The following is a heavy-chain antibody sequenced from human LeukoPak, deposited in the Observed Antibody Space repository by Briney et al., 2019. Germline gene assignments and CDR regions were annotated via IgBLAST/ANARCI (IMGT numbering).Heavy chain of an antibody. CDR2: IRYDGSNK. CDR3: AKEGERDPYYYDSSGYPDY. J-gene: IGHJ4*02. Sequence: PGGSLRLSCAASGFTFNNYGMHWVRQAPGKGLEWVAFIRYDGSNKYYADSVKGRFTISRDNSKNTLYLQMNNLRAEDTAVYYCAKEGERDPYYYDSSGYPDYWGQGTLVTVSS. D-gene: IGHD3-22*01. V-gene: IGHV3-30*02. CDR1: GFTFNNYG.